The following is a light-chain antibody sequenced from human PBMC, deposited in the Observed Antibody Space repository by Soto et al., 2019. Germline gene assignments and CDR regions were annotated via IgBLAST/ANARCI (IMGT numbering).Light chain of an antibody. Sequence: IQLTQSPSSLSASVGDRVTITCRASQGISSYLAWYQQKPGKAPKLLIKAASRLQTGVPSRFSGSGSGTDFTITISGLQPDDFATYYCQQLNIDSYPITFGQGTRLELK. J-gene: IGKJ5*01. CDR2: AAS. CDR1: QGISSY. V-gene: IGKV1-9*01. CDR3: QQLNIDSYPIT.